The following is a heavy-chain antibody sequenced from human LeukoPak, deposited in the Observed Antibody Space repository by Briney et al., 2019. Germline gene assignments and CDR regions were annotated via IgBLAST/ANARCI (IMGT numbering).Heavy chain of an antibody. CDR2: IYHSGST. D-gene: IGHD2-2*01. Sequence: PSQTLSLTCAVSGGPISSGGYSWSWIRQPPGKGLEWIGYIYHSGSTYYNPSLKSRVTISVDRSKNQFSLKLSSVTAADTAVYYCARYCSSTSCFQSGGHYYGMDVWGKGTTVTVSS. V-gene: IGHV4-30-2*01. CDR3: ARYCSSTSCFQSGGHYYGMDV. CDR1: GGPISSGGYS. J-gene: IGHJ6*04.